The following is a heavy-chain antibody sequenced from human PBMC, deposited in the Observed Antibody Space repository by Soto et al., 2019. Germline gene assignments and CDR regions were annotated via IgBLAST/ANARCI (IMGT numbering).Heavy chain of an antibody. D-gene: IGHD3-22*01. CDR3: ARDYRYYYDSSGYPADWFDP. CDR2: ISSSSSYT. V-gene: IGHV3-11*06. J-gene: IGHJ5*02. CDR1: GFTFSDYY. Sequence: GGSLRLSCAASGFTFSDYYMSWIRQAPGKGLEWVSYISSSSSYTNYADSVKGRFTISRDNAKNSLYLQMNSLRAEDTAVYYCARDYRYYYDSSGYPADWFDPWGQGTLVTVSS.